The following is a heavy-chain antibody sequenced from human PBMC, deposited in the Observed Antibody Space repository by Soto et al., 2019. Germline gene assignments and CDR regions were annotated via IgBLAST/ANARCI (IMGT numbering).Heavy chain of an antibody. D-gene: IGHD3-9*01. V-gene: IGHV3-15*01. Sequence: PGGPLRLSXAASGFTFSNAWMSWVRQAPGKGLEWVGRIKSKTDGGTTDYAAPVKGRFTISRDDSKNTLYLQMNSLKTEDTAVYYCTTGKLRYYDILTGYRYGMDVWGQGTTVTVSS. CDR1: GFTFSNAW. CDR2: IKSKTDGGTT. CDR3: TTGKLRYYDILTGYRYGMDV. J-gene: IGHJ6*02.